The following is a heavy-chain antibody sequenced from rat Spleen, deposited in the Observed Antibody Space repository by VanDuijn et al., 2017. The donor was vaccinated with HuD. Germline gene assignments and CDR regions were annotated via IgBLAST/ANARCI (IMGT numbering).Heavy chain of an antibody. J-gene: IGHJ2*01. CDR2: IWGYVNT. CDR3: ARSNGYGPFDY. V-gene: IGHV2-27*01. Sequence: QVQLKESGPGLVQPSQTLSLTCTVSGFSLTNFHVHWVRQPPGKGLEWMGVIWGYVNTHYNPALKTRLSISRDTSKSQVFLKMNSLQTEDTAMYFCARSNGYGPFDYWGQGVMVTVSS. CDR1: GFSLTNFH. D-gene: IGHD1-4*01.